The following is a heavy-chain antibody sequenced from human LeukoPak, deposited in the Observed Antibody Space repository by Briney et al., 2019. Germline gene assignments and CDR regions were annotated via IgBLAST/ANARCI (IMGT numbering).Heavy chain of an antibody. D-gene: IGHD5-12*01. CDR2: ISGSGGST. V-gene: IGHV3-23*01. Sequence: VGSLRLSCAASGFTFSSYSMNWVRQAPGKGLEWVSAISGSGGSTYYADSVKGRFTISRDNSKNTLYLQMNSLRAEDTAVYYCAKDPPFIVATIRETYIRWGQGTLVTVSS. CDR3: AKDPPFIVATIRETYIR. J-gene: IGHJ4*02. CDR1: GFTFSSYS.